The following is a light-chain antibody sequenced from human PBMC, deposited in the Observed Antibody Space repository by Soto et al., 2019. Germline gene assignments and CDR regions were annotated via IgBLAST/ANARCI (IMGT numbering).Light chain of an antibody. CDR1: SSDVGGYNY. CDR3: SSHAYSNNLGV. J-gene: IGLJ2*01. V-gene: IGLV2-8*01. Sequence: QSALTQPPSASGSPGQSVTISCTGTSSDVGGYNYVSWYQQHPGKSPKLMIYEVSKRPSGVPDRFSGSKSGNTASLTVSGLQAEDEADYYCSSHAYSNNLGVFGGGTKLTLL. CDR2: EVS.